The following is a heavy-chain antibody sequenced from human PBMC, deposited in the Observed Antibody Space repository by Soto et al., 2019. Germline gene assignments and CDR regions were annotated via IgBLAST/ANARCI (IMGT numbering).Heavy chain of an antibody. CDR1: GGTFSSYA. CDR3: ARDQGGAARPGSDAFDI. CDR2: IIPIFGTA. V-gene: IGHV1-69*13. Sequence: SVKVSCKASGGTFSSYAISWVRQAHGQGLEWMGGIIPIFGTANYAQKFQGRVTITADDSTSTAYMELSSLRSEDTAVYYCARDQGGAARPGSDAFDIWGQGTMVTVSS. J-gene: IGHJ3*02. D-gene: IGHD6-6*01.